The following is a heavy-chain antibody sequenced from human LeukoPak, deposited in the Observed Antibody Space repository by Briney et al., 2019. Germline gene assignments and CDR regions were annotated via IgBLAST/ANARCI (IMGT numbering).Heavy chain of an antibody. CDR3: ARRPSYYYDSSGWVDY. V-gene: IGHV1-18*01. Sequence: ASVKVSCKASGYTFTSYGISWVRQAPGQGLEWMGWISAYNGNTNYAQKLQGRVTMTTDTSTSTAYVELRSLRSDDTAVYYCARRPSYYYDSSGWVDYWGQGTLVTVSS. CDR2: ISAYNGNT. D-gene: IGHD3-22*01. J-gene: IGHJ4*02. CDR1: GYTFTSYG.